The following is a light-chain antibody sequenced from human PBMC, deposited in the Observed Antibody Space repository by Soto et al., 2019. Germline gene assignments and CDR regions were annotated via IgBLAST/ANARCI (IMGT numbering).Light chain of an antibody. CDR2: GAS. CDR1: QSLSNTY. V-gene: IGKV3D-7*01. Sequence: EIVMTQSPVTLSLSPGARATLACRASQSLSNTYISWYPQKPGQAPRLLIYGASTRATGIAARFSGSGSWTDFTVTISSLESEDFALYDWHEDFDLPLTVGGGTKVEIK. J-gene: IGKJ4*01. CDR3: HEDFDLPLT.